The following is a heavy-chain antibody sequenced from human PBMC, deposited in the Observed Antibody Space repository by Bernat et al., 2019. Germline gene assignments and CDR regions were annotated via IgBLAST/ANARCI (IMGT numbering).Heavy chain of an antibody. D-gene: IGHD3-22*01. V-gene: IGHV3-23*01. CDR1: GFTFSSYA. Sequence: EVQLLESGGGLVQPGGSLRLSCAASGFTFSSYAMSWVRQAPGKGLEWVSSISGSGGSTYYADSVKGRFTISRDNSKNTLYLQMNSLRAEDTAVYYCAKGYYYDSSGPPDYWGQGTLVTVSS. CDR2: ISGSGGST. J-gene: IGHJ4*02. CDR3: AKGYYYDSSGPPDY.